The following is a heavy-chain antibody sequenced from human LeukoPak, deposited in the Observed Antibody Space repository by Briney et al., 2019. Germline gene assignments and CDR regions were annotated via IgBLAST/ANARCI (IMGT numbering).Heavy chain of an antibody. V-gene: IGHV3-21*01. Sequence: PGGSLRLSCAASGFTFSSCSMNWVRQAPGKGLEWVSSISSSSSYIYYADSVKGRFTISRDNAKNSLYLQMNSLRAEDTAVYYCASYFTEDGDYWGQGTLVTVSS. CDR2: ISSSSSYI. CDR3: ASYFTEDGDY. J-gene: IGHJ4*02. D-gene: IGHD2/OR15-2a*01. CDR1: GFTFSSCS.